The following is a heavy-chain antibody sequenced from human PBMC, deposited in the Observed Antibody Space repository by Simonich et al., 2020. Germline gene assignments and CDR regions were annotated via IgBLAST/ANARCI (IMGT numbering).Heavy chain of an antibody. J-gene: IGHJ4*02. D-gene: IGHD6-13*01. CDR3: ARDQGGRAAAATDY. Sequence: QVQLVQSGAEVKKPGASVKVSCKASGSPFTSYVLTWGRKAPGKGLEWMGWNSSYNGNTKYAHKLQGRGTMTTDTSTSTAYMERRSLRSDDTAVYYCARDQGGRAAAATDYWGQGTLVTVSS. CDR2: NSSYNGNT. V-gene: IGHV1-18*01. CDR1: GSPFTSYV.